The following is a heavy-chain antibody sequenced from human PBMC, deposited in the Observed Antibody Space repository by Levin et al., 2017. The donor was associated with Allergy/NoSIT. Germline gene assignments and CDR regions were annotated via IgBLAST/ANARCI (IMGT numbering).Heavy chain of an antibody. Sequence: LSLTCAASGFSFSTSGMHWVRQAPGKGLEWVAIISSDGSSKYYADSVKGRFTISRDNSKNTLYLQMNGLRNEDAAMYYCAKGSDGDPWGQGTLVTVAS. CDR1: GFSFSTSG. D-gene: IGHD6-19*01. CDR3: AKGSDGDP. CDR2: ISSDGSSK. J-gene: IGHJ5*02. V-gene: IGHV3-30*18.